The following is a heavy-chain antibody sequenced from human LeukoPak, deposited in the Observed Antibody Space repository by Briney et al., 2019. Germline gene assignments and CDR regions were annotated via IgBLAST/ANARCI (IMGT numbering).Heavy chain of an antibody. Sequence: PGGSLRLSCAASGFTFSSYSMNWVRQAPGKVLEWVSSISSSSYIYYADSVKGRFTISRDNAKNSLYLQMNSLRAEDTAVYYCARDGPNYYDFWSGYPEGGYFDYWGQGTLVTVSS. CDR1: GFTFSSYS. V-gene: IGHV3-21*01. CDR3: ARDGPNYYDFWSGYPEGGYFDY. CDR2: ISSSSYI. D-gene: IGHD3-3*01. J-gene: IGHJ4*02.